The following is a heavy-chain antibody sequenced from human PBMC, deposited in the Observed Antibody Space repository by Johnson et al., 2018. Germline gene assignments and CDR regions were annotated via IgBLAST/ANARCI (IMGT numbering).Heavy chain of an antibody. CDR3: TRDSPYSSSWDDYYYYGMDV. Sequence: VQLGQSGGGLVKPGRSLRLSCTASGFTFGDYAMSWFRQAPGKGLEWVGFIRSKAYGGTTEYAASVKGRFTISRDDSKSIAYLQMNSLKTEDTAVYYCTRDSPYSSSWDDYYYYGMDVWGQGTTVTVSS. D-gene: IGHD6-13*01. V-gene: IGHV3-49*05. CDR2: IRSKAYGGTT. J-gene: IGHJ6*02. CDR1: GFTFGDYA.